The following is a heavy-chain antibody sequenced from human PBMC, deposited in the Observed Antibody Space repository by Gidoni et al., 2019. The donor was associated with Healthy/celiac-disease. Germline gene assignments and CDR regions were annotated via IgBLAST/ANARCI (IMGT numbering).Heavy chain of an antibody. CDR2: ILPIFGTA. Sequence: QVQLVQSGAEVKKPGSSVKVSCKASGGPFRSYAISWVRQAPGQGLEWMGGILPIFGTANYAQKFQGRVTITADKSTSTAYMELSSLRSEDTAVYYCARLLDIAAQTPYYYGMDVWGQGTTVTVSS. D-gene: IGHD6-6*01. CDR1: GGPFRSYA. J-gene: IGHJ6*02. V-gene: IGHV1-69*06. CDR3: ARLLDIAAQTPYYYGMDV.